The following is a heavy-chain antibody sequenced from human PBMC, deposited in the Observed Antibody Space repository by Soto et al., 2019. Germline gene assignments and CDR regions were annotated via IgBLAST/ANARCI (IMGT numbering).Heavy chain of an antibody. D-gene: IGHD6-13*01. CDR1: GDSVSSNSVV. Sequence: QVQLQQSGPGLVQPSQTLSLTCAISGDSVSSNSVVWNWIRQSPSRGLEWLGRTYYRSKWYYEYAESVKSRIITNPDTSTNQLSLQLNSVTLEDTGVYYCARLVGNSWIDYWGQGTLVTVSS. J-gene: IGHJ4*02. CDR2: TYYRSKWYY. V-gene: IGHV6-1*01. CDR3: ARLVGNSWIDY.